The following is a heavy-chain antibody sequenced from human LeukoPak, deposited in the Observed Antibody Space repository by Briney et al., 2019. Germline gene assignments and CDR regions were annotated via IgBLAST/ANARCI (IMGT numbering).Heavy chain of an antibody. J-gene: IGHJ2*01. CDR3: AIHLSGNQFWQLWRYWYFDL. D-gene: IGHD3-10*01. CDR2: IIDTGST. CDR1: GGSFSGYY. V-gene: IGHV4-34*12. Sequence: SETLSLTCAVYGGSFSGYYWTWIRQPPGKGLEWIGEIIDTGSTNYNPSLKSRVTISVDTSKNQFSLKLSSVTAADTAVYYCAIHLSGNQFWQLWRYWYFDLWGRGTLVSVSS.